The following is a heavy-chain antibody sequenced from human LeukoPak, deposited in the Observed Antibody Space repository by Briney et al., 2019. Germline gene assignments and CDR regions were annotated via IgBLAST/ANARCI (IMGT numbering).Heavy chain of an antibody. D-gene: IGHD3-10*01. V-gene: IGHV1-2*02. CDR1: VYTFTGYY. CDR2: INPNSGGT. Sequence: ASVKVSCTASVYTFTGYYMHWVRQAPGQGLEWMGWINPNSGGTNYAQNFQGRVTMTRDTSISTAYMELSRLRSDDTAVYYCARDGGFGELFFNFDYWGQGTLVTVSS. J-gene: IGHJ4*02. CDR3: ARDGGFGELFFNFDY.